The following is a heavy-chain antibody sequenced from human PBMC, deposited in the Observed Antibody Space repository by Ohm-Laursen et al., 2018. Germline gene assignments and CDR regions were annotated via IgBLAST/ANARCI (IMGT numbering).Heavy chain of an antibody. Sequence: SLRLSCAASGFTFDDYAMHWVRQAPGKGLEWVSGINWNSGSIGYADSVKGRFTISRDNAKNSLYLQMNSLRAEDTALYYCAKDMMEYRNFDYWGQGTLVTVSS. V-gene: IGHV3-9*01. D-gene: IGHD2-2*01. CDR2: INWNSGSI. CDR1: GFTFDDYA. J-gene: IGHJ4*02. CDR3: AKDMMEYRNFDY.